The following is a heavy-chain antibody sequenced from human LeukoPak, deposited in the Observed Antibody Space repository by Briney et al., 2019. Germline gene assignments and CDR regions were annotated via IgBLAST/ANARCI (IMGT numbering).Heavy chain of an antibody. CDR3: ASALRGYSSSWYDFDAFDI. Sequence: SETLSLTCTVSDYSISSDYYWGWIRQPPGKGLEWIGSIYHSGSIYYNPFLKSRVTISEDTSKNQFSLRLSSVTAADTAVYYCASALRGYSSSWYDFDAFDIWGQGTMVTVSS. CDR2: IYHSGSI. CDR1: DYSISSDYY. D-gene: IGHD6-13*01. J-gene: IGHJ3*02. V-gene: IGHV4-38-2*02.